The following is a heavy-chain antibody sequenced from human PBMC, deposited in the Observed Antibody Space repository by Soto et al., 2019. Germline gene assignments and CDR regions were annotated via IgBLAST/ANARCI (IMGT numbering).Heavy chain of an antibody. CDR3: AREGGYCSSTSCHDAFDI. CDR2: INPNSGGT. Sequence: SVKVSCKASGYTFTGYYMHWVRQAPGQGLEWMGWINPNSGGTNYAQKFQGWVTMTRDTSISTAYMELSRLRSDDTAVYYCAREGGYCSSTSCHDAFDIWGQGTMVTVSS. CDR1: GYTFTGYY. J-gene: IGHJ3*02. D-gene: IGHD2-2*01. V-gene: IGHV1-2*04.